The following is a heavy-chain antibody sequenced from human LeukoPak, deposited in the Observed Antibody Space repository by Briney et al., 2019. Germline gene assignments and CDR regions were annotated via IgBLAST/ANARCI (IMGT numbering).Heavy chain of an antibody. D-gene: IGHD3-10*01. V-gene: IGHV4-34*01. J-gene: IGHJ4*02. Sequence: PSETLSLTCAVYGGSFSGYYWSWIRQPPGKGLEWIGEINHSGSTNYNPSLKSRVTISVDTSKNQFSLKLSSVTAADTAVYYCARMGYYGSGSYPDYWGQGTLVTVSS. CDR3: ARMGYYGSGSYPDY. CDR1: GGSFSGYY. CDR2: INHSGST.